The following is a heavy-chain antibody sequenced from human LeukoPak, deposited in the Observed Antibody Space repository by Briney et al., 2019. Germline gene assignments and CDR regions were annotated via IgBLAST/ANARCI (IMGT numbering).Heavy chain of an antibody. CDR1: GYTFTGYY. CDR2: INPNSGGT. D-gene: IGHD3-10*01. V-gene: IGHV1-2*02. Sequence: ASVKVSCKASGYTFTGYYMHWVRQAPGQGLEWMGWINPNSGGTSYAQKFQGRVTMTRDTSTSTVYMELSSLRSEDTAVYYCARITRLDAFDIWGQGTMVTVSS. CDR3: ARITRLDAFDI. J-gene: IGHJ3*02.